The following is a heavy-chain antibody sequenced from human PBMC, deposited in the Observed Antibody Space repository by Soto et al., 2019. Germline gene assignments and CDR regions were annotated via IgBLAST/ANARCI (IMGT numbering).Heavy chain of an antibody. CDR3: ATGTSSKGWTYYYYYGMDV. V-gene: IGHV1-24*01. Sequence: QVQLVQSGAEVKKPGASVKVSCKVSGYTLTELSMHWVRQAPGKGLEWMGGFDPEDGETIYAQKFQGRVTMTEDTSTDTAYMELSSLSSEDTAVYYCATGTSSKGWTYYYYYGMDVWGKGTTVTVSS. D-gene: IGHD4-4*01. CDR2: FDPEDGET. J-gene: IGHJ6*04. CDR1: GYTLTELS.